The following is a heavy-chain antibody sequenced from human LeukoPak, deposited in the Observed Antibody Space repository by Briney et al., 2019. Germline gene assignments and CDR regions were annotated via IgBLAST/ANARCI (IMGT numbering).Heavy chain of an antibody. CDR2: INPNSGGT. D-gene: IGHD3-9*01. V-gene: IGHV1-2*02. Sequence: GASVKVSCKASGYTFTGYYMHWVRQAPGQGLEWMGWINPNSGGTNYAQKFQGRVTMTRDTSISTAYMELSRLRSDDTAVYYCARDLYDILTGYYLFANYYGMDVWGQGTTVTVSS. J-gene: IGHJ6*02. CDR3: ARDLYDILTGYYLFANYYGMDV. CDR1: GYTFTGYY.